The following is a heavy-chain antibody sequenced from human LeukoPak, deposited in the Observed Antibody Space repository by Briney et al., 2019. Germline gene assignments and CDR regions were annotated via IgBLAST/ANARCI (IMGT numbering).Heavy chain of an antibody. J-gene: IGHJ4*02. Sequence: SETLSLTCSVSGGSIYTSSYYWVRIRQPPGKGLEWIGSIYFSGVTYYSESLKNRVSLSTSGNHFSLELKSVIAADTAMYYCARVGSSWEYTFDYWGQGTLVTVSS. V-gene: IGHV4-39*02. CDR1: GGSIYTSSYY. CDR3: ARVGSSWEYTFDY. CDR2: IYFSGVT. D-gene: IGHD6-13*01.